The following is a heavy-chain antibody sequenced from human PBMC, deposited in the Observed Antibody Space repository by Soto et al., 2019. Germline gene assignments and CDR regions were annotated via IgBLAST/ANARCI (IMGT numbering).Heavy chain of an antibody. CDR2: TYFKSKWYN. D-gene: IGHD5-12*01. CDR3: ARGGYNGYEVYYYYGMDV. V-gene: IGHV6-1*01. CDR1: GDSVSSNIAS. J-gene: IGHJ6*02. Sequence: SEAPSLTSAISGDSVSSNIASWGWIRHSRSRGVEGVGRTYFKSKWYNDYAVSVKSRITINPDTSKNQFAQQLNSVTPEDTAVYYCARGGYNGYEVYYYYGMDVWGQGTTVTVSS.